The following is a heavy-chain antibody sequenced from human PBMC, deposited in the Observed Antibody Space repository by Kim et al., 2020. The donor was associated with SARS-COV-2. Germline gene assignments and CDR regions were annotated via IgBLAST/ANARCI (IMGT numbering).Heavy chain of an antibody. Sequence: GGSLRLSCAASGFTFSSYAMSWVRQAPGKGLEWVSAISGSGGSTYYADSVNGRFTISRDNSKNTLYLQMNSLRAEDTAVYYCAKAITRPHVLLWFGELSTNWFDPWGQGTLVTVSS. CDR1: GFTFSSYA. V-gene: IGHV3-23*01. CDR2: ISGSGGST. CDR3: AKAITRPHVLLWFGELSTNWFDP. D-gene: IGHD3-10*01. J-gene: IGHJ5*02.